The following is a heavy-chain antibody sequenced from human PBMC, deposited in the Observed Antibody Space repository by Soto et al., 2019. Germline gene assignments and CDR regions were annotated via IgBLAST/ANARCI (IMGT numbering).Heavy chain of an antibody. CDR2: IYYSGST. CDR1: GGSVSSGDYF. J-gene: IGHJ6*02. CDR3: ARSPNYYYYGFDV. V-gene: IGHV4-61*08. Sequence: LETLSLTCTVSGGSVSSGDYFWSWLRQSPGKRLEWIAYIYYSGSTNYNPSLKSRATISVDTSKSQVSLTLTSMTAADAALYYCARSPNYYYYGFDVWGQGTAVTVSS. D-gene: IGHD3-10*01.